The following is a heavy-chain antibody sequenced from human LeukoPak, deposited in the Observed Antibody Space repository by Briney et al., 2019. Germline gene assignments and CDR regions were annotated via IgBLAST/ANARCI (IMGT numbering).Heavy chain of an antibody. CDR3: ARESDYGAFDI. Sequence: SGGSLRLSCAASGFTFSSYWMSWVRQAPGRGLEWVANIKQDGSEKYYVDSVKGRFTISRDNAKNSLYLQMNSLRAEDTAVYYCARESDYGAFDIWGQGTMVTVSS. CDR1: GFTFSSYW. D-gene: IGHD3-16*01. J-gene: IGHJ3*02. V-gene: IGHV3-7*01. CDR2: IKQDGSEK.